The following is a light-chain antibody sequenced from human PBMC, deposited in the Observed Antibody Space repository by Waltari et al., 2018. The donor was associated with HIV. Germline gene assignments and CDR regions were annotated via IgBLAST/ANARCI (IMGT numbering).Light chain of an antibody. CDR3: YSASDANRVV. J-gene: IGLJ2*01. CDR1: LLAKKF. CDR2: KDK. V-gene: IGLV3-27*01. Sequence: SYELTQPSSVSVSPGETARISCSGSLLAKKFTRWFQQKPGQAPVLLIYKDKERPSGIPERFAGSGSGTTVTLTINGAQVDDEADYYCYSASDANRVVFGGGTKLTVL.